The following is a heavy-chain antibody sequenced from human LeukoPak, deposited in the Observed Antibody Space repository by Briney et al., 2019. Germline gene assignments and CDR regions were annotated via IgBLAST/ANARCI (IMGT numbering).Heavy chain of an antibody. CDR3: ARGPHVWGSYRGMYFDY. J-gene: IGHJ4*02. CDR1: GGAIGSSSSY. D-gene: IGHD3-16*02. V-gene: IGHV4-39*07. Sequence: SETLSLTCSVSGGAIGSSSSYWGWIRQPPGKGLEWIGSIYYSGKVYYNSSLKSRVTISVDTSKNQFSLRLSSLTAADTAVYYCARGPHVWGSYRGMYFDYWGQGALVTDSS. CDR2: IYYSGKV.